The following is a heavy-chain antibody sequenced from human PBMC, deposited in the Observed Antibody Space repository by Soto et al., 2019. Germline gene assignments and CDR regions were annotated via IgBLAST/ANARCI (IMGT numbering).Heavy chain of an antibody. Sequence: EVQLLESGGGLVQPGGSPRLSCAASGFTFSSYAMSWVRQAPGKGLEWVSAISGSAATTFYADSVKGRFTVSRDNSKNTLYLQMNSLRAEDTAVYYCARGPRYCSGYSCDYYMDVWGKGTTVTVSS. D-gene: IGHD2-15*01. J-gene: IGHJ6*03. V-gene: IGHV3-23*01. CDR3: ARGPRYCSGYSCDYYMDV. CDR2: ISGSAATT. CDR1: GFTFSSYA.